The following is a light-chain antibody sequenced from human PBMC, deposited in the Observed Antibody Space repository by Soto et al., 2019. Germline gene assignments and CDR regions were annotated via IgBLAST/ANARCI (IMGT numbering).Light chain of an antibody. V-gene: IGKV1-5*03. CDR3: QQLRMYPST. Sequence: DIQMAQSPSSLSASVGDRVTITCRASESISTLLAWYQQKPGKAPKLLIYGASSLESGVPPRFSGDGSETDFTLTITSLQAEHFATYYCQQLRMYPSTFGGGTKVDIK. CDR2: GAS. J-gene: IGKJ4*01. CDR1: ESISTL.